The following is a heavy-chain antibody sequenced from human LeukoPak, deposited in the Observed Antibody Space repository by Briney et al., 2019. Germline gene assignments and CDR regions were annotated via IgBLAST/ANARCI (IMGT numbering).Heavy chain of an antibody. CDR2: IYPTDSNP. J-gene: IGHJ4*02. CDR1: GYTSTKYG. D-gene: IGHD5-24*01. V-gene: IGHV5-51*01. Sequence: GESLKISCKGSGYTSTKYGIGWVRQMPGKGLEWMGIIYPTDSNPRYSPSFQGQVTISVDKSKSTAYLQWSSLKASDTAMYYCTRHAGRWLAPDHWGQGTLVTVSS. CDR3: TRHAGRWLAPDH.